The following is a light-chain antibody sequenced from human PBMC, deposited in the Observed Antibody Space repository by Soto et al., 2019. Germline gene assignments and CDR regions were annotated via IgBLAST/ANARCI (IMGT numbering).Light chain of an antibody. CDR1: QSISSY. CDR2: DAS. V-gene: IGKV3-11*01. J-gene: IGKJ3*01. CDR3: QQRSNWL. Sequence: EIVLTQSPATPSLSPGERATLPCRARQSISSYLAWYQQKPGQAHRRLHYDASNRATGIPARFSGSGSGTDFPLTISSLDPEDFAVYYCQQRSNWLFGPGTKVDIK.